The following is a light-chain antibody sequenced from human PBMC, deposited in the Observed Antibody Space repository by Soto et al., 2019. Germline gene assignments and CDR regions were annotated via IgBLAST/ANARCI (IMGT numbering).Light chain of an antibody. V-gene: IGKV3-11*01. CDR3: QQRSKWLYT. J-gene: IGKJ2*01. CDR1: QSVSSY. CDR2: DAS. Sequence: EIVLTQSPATLSLSPGERATISCRASQSVSSYLAWYQQKPGQAPRLLIYDASNRATGIPARFSGSGSGTDFTLTISSLQPEDFAVYYCQQRSKWLYTFGQGTKLEIK.